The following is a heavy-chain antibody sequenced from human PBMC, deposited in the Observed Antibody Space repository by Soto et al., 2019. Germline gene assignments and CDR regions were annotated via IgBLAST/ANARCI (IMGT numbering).Heavy chain of an antibody. J-gene: IGHJ4*02. CDR3: ARAGYCSGGSCYSGDFDY. CDR1: GGSISSGGYY. D-gene: IGHD2-15*01. Sequence: SETLSLTCTVSGGSISSGGYYWRWIRQHPGKGLEWIGYIYYSGSTYYNPSLKSRVTISVDTSKNQFSLKLSSVTAADTAVYYCARAGYCSGGSCYSGDFDYWGQGTLVTVSS. CDR2: IYYSGST. V-gene: IGHV4-31*03.